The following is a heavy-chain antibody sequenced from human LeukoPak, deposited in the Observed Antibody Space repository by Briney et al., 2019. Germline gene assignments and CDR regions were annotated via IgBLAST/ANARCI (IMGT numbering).Heavy chain of an antibody. J-gene: IGHJ4*02. CDR1: GGSISSYY. Sequence: SETLSLTCTVSGGSISSYYWSWIRQPAGKGLEYLGRISSTGSTNYNPSLRSRVTISADTSKNHFSLKLTSVTAADTAVYYCARDQTYSGSGIYTYFDYWGQGILVTVSS. D-gene: IGHD3-10*01. V-gene: IGHV4-4*07. CDR3: ARDQTYSGSGIYTYFDY. CDR2: ISSTGST.